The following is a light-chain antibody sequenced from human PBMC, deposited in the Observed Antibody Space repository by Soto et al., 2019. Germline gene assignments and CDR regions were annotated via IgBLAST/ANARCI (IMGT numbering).Light chain of an antibody. Sequence: DIPMTQSPSTLSASVGDRVTITCRASQSISSWLAWYQQKPGKAPKLLIYKASSLESGVPSRFSGSGSGTDFTLSISRLEPEDFAVYHCHQYVSSPLTFGQGTKLEIK. CDR2: KAS. J-gene: IGKJ2*01. CDR1: QSISSW. V-gene: IGKV1-5*03. CDR3: HQYVSSPLT.